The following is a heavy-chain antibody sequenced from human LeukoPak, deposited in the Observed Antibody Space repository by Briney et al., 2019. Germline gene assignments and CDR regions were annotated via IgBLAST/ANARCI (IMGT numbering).Heavy chain of an antibody. D-gene: IGHD1-1*01. Sequence: ASVKVSCKASGYTFTSYAMNWVRQAPGQGLEWMGLINTNTGNPTYAQGFTGRFVFSLDTSVSTAYLQISSLKAEDTAVYYCARALTDYSQLPSDAFDIWGQGTMVTVSS. CDR3: ARALTDYSQLPSDAFDI. V-gene: IGHV7-4-1*02. CDR2: INTNTGNP. J-gene: IGHJ3*02. CDR1: GYTFTSYA.